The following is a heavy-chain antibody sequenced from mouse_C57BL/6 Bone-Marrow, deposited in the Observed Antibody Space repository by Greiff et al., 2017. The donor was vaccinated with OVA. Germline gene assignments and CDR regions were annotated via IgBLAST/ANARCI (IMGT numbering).Heavy chain of an antibody. CDR1: GFSLTSYG. V-gene: IGHV2-5*01. CDR3: AKNGNYYGSSGYWYFDV. D-gene: IGHD1-1*01. Sequence: QVQLQQSGPGLVQPSQSLSITCTVSGFSLTSYGVHWVRQSPGKGLEWLGVIWRGGSTDYNAAFMSRLSITKDNSKSQVFFKMNSLQADDTAIYYCAKNGNYYGSSGYWYFDVWGTGTTVTVSS. J-gene: IGHJ1*03. CDR2: IWRGGST.